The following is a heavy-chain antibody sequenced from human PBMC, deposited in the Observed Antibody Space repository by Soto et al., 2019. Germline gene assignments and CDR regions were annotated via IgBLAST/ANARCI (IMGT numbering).Heavy chain of an antibody. V-gene: IGHV3-30*18. J-gene: IGHJ4*02. CDR3: AKDLEYSGYGKCDY. CDR2: ISYDGSNK. D-gene: IGHD5-12*01. CDR1: GFTFSSYG. Sequence: GGSLRLSCAASGFTFSSYGMHWVRQAPGKGLEWVAVISYDGSNKYYADSVKGRFTISRDNSKNTLYLQMNSLRAEDTAVYYCAKDLEYSGYGKCDYWGQGTLVTVSS.